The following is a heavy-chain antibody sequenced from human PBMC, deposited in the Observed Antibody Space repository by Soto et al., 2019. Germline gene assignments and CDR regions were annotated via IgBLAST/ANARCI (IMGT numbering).Heavy chain of an antibody. V-gene: IGHV3-49*03. CDR1: GFTFGDYA. CDR2: IRSKAYGGTT. J-gene: IGHJ4*02. D-gene: IGHD2-21*01. Sequence: PGGSLRLSCTASGFTFGDYAMSWFRQAPGKGLEWVGFIRSKAYGGTTEYAASVKGRFTISRDDSKSIAYLQMNSLKTEDTAVYYCSVRETYCGGYCPPPLALDYWGQGTLVTVSS. CDR3: SVRETYCGGYCPPPLALDY.